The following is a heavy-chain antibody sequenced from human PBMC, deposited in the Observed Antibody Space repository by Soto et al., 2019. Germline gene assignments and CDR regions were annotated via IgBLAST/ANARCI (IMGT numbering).Heavy chain of an antibody. CDR1: GYTFTSYG. CDR3: ARDVNWLRSGYFDY. Sequence: ASVKVSCKAPGYTFTSYGISWVRQAPGQGLEWMGWISAYNGNTNNAQKLQGRVTMTTDTSTSTAYRKLRSLRSDDTAVYYCARDVNWLRSGYFDYWGQETLGTVSS. CDR2: ISAYNGNT. V-gene: IGHV1-18*01. J-gene: IGHJ4*02. D-gene: IGHD5-12*01.